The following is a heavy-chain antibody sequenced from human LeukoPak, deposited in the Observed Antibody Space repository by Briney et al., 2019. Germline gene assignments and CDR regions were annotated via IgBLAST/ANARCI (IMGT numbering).Heavy chain of an antibody. Sequence: PSETLTLTCAVYGGSFSGYYWSWIRQPPGKGLEWIGEINHSGSTNYNPSLKNRVTISVDTSKNQFSLKRSCVTAADAAVYYCATRGGPVVPAAIWPHWFDPWGQGTLVTVSS. CDR1: GGSFSGYY. CDR3: ATRGGPVVPAAIWPHWFDP. J-gene: IGHJ5*02. D-gene: IGHD2-2*01. V-gene: IGHV4-34*01. CDR2: INHSGST.